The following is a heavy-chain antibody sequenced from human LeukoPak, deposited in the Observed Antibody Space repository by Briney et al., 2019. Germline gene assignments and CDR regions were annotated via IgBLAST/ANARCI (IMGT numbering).Heavy chain of an antibody. CDR2: IYYSGTT. CDR1: GGSISSSSYY. CDR3: ARGISGSGAYYNFDY. Sequence: PSETLSLTCAVSGGSISSSSYYWGWVRQPPGKGLEWIGNIYYSGTTYYNPSLKSRVIISVDTSKNHFSLRLSSVTAADTAVYYCARGISGSGAYYNFDYWGQGTLVTVSS. V-gene: IGHV4-39*02. D-gene: IGHD3-10*01. J-gene: IGHJ4*02.